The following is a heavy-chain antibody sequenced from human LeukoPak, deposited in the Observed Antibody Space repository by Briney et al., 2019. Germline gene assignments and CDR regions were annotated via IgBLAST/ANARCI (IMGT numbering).Heavy chain of an antibody. J-gene: IGHJ4*02. Sequence: GESLKISCKGSGYSFTSYWIGWVRQMPGKGLEWMGIIYPGDSDPRYSPSFQGQVTLSADKSIRTAYLQWSSLKASDTAMYYCATPRQGLGFDYWGQGTLVTVPS. CDR1: GYSFTSYW. CDR3: ATPRQGLGFDY. CDR2: IYPGDSDP. V-gene: IGHV5-51*01. D-gene: IGHD6-19*01.